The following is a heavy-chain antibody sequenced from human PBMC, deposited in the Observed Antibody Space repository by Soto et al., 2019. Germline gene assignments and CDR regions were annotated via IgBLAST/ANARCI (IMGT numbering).Heavy chain of an antibody. J-gene: IGHJ4*02. CDR3: ARNYYGSGRFLDY. V-gene: IGHV3-33*01. CDR1: GFTFSSYG. CDR2: IWYDGSNK. Sequence: QVQLVESGGGVVQPGRSLRLSCAASGFTFSSYGMHWVRQAPGKGLEWVAVIWYDGSNKYYADSVKGRFTISRDNSKNTLYLQMNSLRAEDTAVYYCARNYYGSGRFLDYWGLGTLVTVSS. D-gene: IGHD3-10*01.